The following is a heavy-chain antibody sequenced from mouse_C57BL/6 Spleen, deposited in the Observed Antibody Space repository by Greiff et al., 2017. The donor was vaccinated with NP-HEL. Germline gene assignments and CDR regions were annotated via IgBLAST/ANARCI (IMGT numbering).Heavy chain of an antibody. CDR2: IDPSDSYT. CDR3: ARGARGTYFDV. J-gene: IGHJ1*03. CDR1: GYTFTSYW. Sequence: QVQLQQPGAELVRPGTSVKLSCKASGYTFTSYWMHWVKQRPGQGLEWIGVIDPSDSYTNYNQKFKGKATLTVDTSSSTAYMQLSSLTSEDSAVYYCARGARGTYFDVWGTGTTVTVSS. D-gene: IGHD3-1*01. V-gene: IGHV1-59*01.